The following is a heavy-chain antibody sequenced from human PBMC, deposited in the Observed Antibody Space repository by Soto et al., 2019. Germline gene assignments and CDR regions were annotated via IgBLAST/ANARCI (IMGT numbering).Heavy chain of an antibody. CDR2: LYDVDGS. Sequence: VQLVESGGGLVQPGRSLRLSCAASGLTVSGKKYVAWVRQAPGKGLEWVSALYDVDGSFYADSVKGRFTTSSDSSKTTVYLQMNGLRPDDTAVYYCATWHEREHAYDVWGQGTTVTVSS. D-gene: IGHD1-1*01. V-gene: IGHV3-66*01. CDR3: ATWHEREHAYDV. CDR1: GLTVSGKKY. J-gene: IGHJ3*01.